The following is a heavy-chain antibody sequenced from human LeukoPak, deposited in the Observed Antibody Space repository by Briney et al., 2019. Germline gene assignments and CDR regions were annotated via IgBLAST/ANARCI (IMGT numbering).Heavy chain of an antibody. D-gene: IGHD3-22*01. CDR3: AREFPNYYDSSGYYGGNAFDI. V-gene: IGHV4-61*02. CDR2: IYTSGST. J-gene: IGHJ3*02. CDR1: GGSISSGSYY. Sequence: SQTLSLTCTVSGGSISSGSYYWSWIRQPAGKGLEWIGRIYTSGSTNYNPSLKSRVTISVDTSKNQFSLKLSSVTAADTAVYYCAREFPNYYDSSGYYGGNAFDIWGQGTMVTVSS.